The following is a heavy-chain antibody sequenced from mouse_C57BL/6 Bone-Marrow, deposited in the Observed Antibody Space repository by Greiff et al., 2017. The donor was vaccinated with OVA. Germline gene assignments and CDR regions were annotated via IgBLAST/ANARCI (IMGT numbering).Heavy chain of an antibody. J-gene: IGHJ2*01. CDR2: IRNKANGYTT. CDR1: GFTFTDYY. Sequence: EVKLMESGGGLVQPGGSLSLSCAASGFTFTDYYMSWVRQPPGKALEWLGFIRNKANGYTTEYSASVKGRFTISRDNSQSILYLQMNALRAEDSATYYCASHIPHYDGYYLYFDYWGQGTTLTVSS. D-gene: IGHD2-3*01. V-gene: IGHV7-3*01. CDR3: ASHIPHYDGYYLYFDY.